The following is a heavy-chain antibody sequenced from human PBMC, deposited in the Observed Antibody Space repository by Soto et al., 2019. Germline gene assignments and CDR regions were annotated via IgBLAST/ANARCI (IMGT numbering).Heavy chain of an antibody. CDR3: TVEYSSFLAFDY. CDR1: GFTFSGSA. D-gene: IGHD6-6*01. J-gene: IGHJ4*02. V-gene: IGHV3-73*01. Sequence: EVQLVESGGGLVQPGGSLKLSCAASGFTFSGSAMHWVRQASGKGLEWVGRIRSKANSYATAYAASVKGRFTISRDDSKNTAYLQMNSLKTEDTAVYYCTVEYSSFLAFDYWCQGTLVTVSS. CDR2: IRSKANSYAT.